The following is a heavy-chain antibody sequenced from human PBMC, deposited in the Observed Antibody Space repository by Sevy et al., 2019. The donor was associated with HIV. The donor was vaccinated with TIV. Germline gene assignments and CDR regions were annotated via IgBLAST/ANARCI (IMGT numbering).Heavy chain of an antibody. CDR1: GFTFSSYG. CDR3: AKVRSSSTPTDRKYYYYGMDV. D-gene: IGHD6-6*01. V-gene: IGHV3-30*18. Sequence: GGSLRLSCAASGFTFSSYGMHWVRQAPGKGLEWVAVISYDGSNKYYAHSVKGRFTISRDNSKNTLYLQMNSLRAEDTAVYYCAKVRSSSTPTDRKYYYYGMDVWGQGTTVTVSS. J-gene: IGHJ6*02. CDR2: ISYDGSNK.